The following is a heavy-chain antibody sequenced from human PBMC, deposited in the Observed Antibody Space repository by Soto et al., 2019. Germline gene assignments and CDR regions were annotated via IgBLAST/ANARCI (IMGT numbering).Heavy chain of an antibody. CDR1: GGTFTKNA. CDR3: ARGLVVIPASALYSFDF. CDR2: IAPVVDMA. V-gene: IGHV1-69*17. J-gene: IGHJ4*02. Sequence: QVQLVQSGAEVKKPGSSVQVSCKVPGGTFTKNAISWVRQAPGQGLVWVGGIAPVVDMADSAQRFQGRVTVTADKSTSTVYMEMRNRSADDTVVYYCARGLVVIPASALYSFDFWGQGTLVTVSS. D-gene: IGHD2-21*01.